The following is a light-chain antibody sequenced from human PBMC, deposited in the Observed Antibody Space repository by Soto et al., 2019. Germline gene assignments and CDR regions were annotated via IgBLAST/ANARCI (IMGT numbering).Light chain of an antibody. J-gene: IGKJ4*01. CDR2: GAS. CDR3: HQYNNWPLT. V-gene: IGKV3-15*01. CDR1: QTVSSN. Sequence: EIVMTQSPATLSVSPGERVTLSCRASQTVSSNLAWYQHKPGQAPRLLIYGASTRATGLPARFSGSGSGTEFTLTISSLQSEDFAVYFCHQYNNWPLTFGGGTKVEIK.